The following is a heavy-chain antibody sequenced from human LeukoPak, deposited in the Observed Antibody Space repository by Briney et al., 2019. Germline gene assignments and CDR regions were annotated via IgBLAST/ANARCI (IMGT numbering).Heavy chain of an antibody. CDR2: TTGGYDYP. CDR3: ARARYETRIWPKSRYDYYHYMDV. D-gene: IGHD3-3*01. V-gene: IGHV1-3*01. CDR1: GYTFTEYP. J-gene: IGHJ6*03. Sequence: GASVKVSCKASGYTFTEYPMHWVRQAPGHRLEWMGTTTGGYDYPKKSQAFQGRLTIFTDASANTAYMELSTLSSGDTAVYYCARARYETRIWPKSRYDYYHYMDVWGKGTTVTVSS.